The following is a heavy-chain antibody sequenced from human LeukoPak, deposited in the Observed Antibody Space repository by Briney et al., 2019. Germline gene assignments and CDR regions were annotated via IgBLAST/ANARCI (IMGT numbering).Heavy chain of an antibody. CDR2: MNPNSGNT. CDR3: AREYYDILTGLYYFDY. V-gene: IGHV1-8*03. Sequence: ASGKVSCKASGYTFTSYDINWVRQATGQGLEWMGWMNPNSGNTGYAQKFQDRVTITRNTSISTAYMELNSLRSEDTAVYYCAREYYDILTGLYYFDYWGQGTLVTVSS. J-gene: IGHJ4*02. D-gene: IGHD3-9*01. CDR1: GYTFTSYD.